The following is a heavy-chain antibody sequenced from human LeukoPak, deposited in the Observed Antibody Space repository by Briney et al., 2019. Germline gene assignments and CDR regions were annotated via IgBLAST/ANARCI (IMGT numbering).Heavy chain of an antibody. CDR3: ARGRSGSHHFDS. Sequence: GGSRSLSCAASGFTSGNYARHGVRQAPGKGLEWVAIISYDGSNKYYADSVKGRFPISRDNSKNTLYLQMNSLRADDTAVYYCARGRSGSHHFDSWGQGTLVTVPS. CDR2: ISYDGSNK. D-gene: IGHD3-10*01. J-gene: IGHJ4*02. CDR1: GFTSGNYA. V-gene: IGHV3-30*04.